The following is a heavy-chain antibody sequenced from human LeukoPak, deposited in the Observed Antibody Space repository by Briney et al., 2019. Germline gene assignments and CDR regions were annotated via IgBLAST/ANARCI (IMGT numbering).Heavy chain of an antibody. CDR2: IYPDDSDT. V-gene: IGHV5-51*01. J-gene: IGHJ4*02. Sequence: GESLKISCKGSGYSFTSYWIGWVRQMPGKGLEWMGIIYPDDSDTRCSPSLQGQVIISADKSISTAYLQWNSLKASDTALYYCAKEGYGSGSRPTVNLDYWGQGTLVTVSS. D-gene: IGHD3-10*01. CDR3: AKEGYGSGSRPTVNLDY. CDR1: GYSFTSYW.